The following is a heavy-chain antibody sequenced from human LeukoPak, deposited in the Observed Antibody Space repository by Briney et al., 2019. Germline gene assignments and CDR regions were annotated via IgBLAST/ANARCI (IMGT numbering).Heavy chain of an antibody. CDR3: ARASGGKNGMDV. CDR2: ISSSSSYI. D-gene: IGHD1-26*01. V-gene: IGHV3-21*01. CDR1: GFTFSSYS. Sequence: GGSLRLSCAASGFTFSSYSMNWVRQAPGKGLGWVSSISSSSSYIYYADSVKGRFTISRDNAKNSLYLQMNSLRAEDTAVYYCARASGGKNGMDVWGQGTTVTVSS. J-gene: IGHJ6*02.